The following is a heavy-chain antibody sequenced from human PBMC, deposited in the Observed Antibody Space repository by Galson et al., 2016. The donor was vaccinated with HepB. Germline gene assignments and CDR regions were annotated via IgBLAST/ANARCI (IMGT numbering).Heavy chain of an antibody. CDR1: GGSISSNNYY. J-gene: IGHJ4*02. CDR2: MYYTGST. V-gene: IGHV4-39*01. Sequence: SLTCTVSGGSISSNNYYWGWIRQPPGKGLEWLGTMYYTGSTYYNASLKSRVTISVDTSKNQFSLRLSSVTAADTAVYYCSRLRDYGNFDYWGQGTLVTVSS. D-gene: IGHD4-17*01. CDR3: SRLRDYGNFDY.